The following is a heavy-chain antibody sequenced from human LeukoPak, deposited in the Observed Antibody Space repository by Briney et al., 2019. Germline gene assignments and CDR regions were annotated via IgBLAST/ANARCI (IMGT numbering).Heavy chain of an antibody. CDR1: GFTFSSYS. D-gene: IGHD5-12*01. J-gene: IGHJ6*03. CDR2: ISSSSSTI. V-gene: IGHV3-48*01. Sequence: PGGSLRLSCAASGFTFSSYSMNWVRQAPGKGLERVSYISSSSSTIYYADSVKGRFTISRDNAKNSLYLQMNSLRAEDTAVYYCARARGYSGYVAYMDVWGKGTTVTVSS. CDR3: ARARGYSGYVAYMDV.